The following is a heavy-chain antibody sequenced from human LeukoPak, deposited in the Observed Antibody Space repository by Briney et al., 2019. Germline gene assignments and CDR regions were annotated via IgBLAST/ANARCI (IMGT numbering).Heavy chain of an antibody. V-gene: IGHV3-15*01. D-gene: IGHD2-8*02. CDR1: GFTFSNAW. J-gene: IGHJ4*02. CDR2: IKSKTDGGTT. CDR3: ARLRVVGDY. Sequence: GGSLRLSCAASGFTFSNAWMSWVRQAPGKGLEWVGRIKSKTDGGTTDYAAPVKGRFTISRDDSKNTLYLQMNSLRAEDTAVYYCARLRVVGDYWGQGTLVTVSS.